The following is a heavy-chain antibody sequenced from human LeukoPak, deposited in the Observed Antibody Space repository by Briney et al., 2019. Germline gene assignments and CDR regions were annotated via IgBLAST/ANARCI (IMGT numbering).Heavy chain of an antibody. D-gene: IGHD3-3*01. V-gene: IGHV3-23*01. CDR1: GFTFSSYA. CDR2: ISGSGGST. Sequence: GGSLRLSCAASGFTFSSYAMSWVRQAPGKGLEWVSAISGSGGSTYYADSVKGRFTISRDNSKNTLYLQMNSLRAEDTAVYYCAKVAYDFWSGLHYFDYWGQGTLVTVSS. J-gene: IGHJ4*02. CDR3: AKVAYDFWSGLHYFDY.